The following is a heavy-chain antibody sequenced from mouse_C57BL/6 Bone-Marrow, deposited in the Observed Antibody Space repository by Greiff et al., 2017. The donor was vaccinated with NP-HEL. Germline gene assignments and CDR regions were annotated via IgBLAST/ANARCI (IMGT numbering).Heavy chain of an antibody. CDR2: IWSGGST. J-gene: IGHJ4*01. Sequence: VKLVESGPGLVQPSQSLSITCTVSGFSLTSYGVHWVRQSPGKGLEWLGVIWSGGSTDYNAAFISRLSISKDNSKSQVFFKMNSLQADDTAIYYCASYYGSSPLYAMDYWGQGTSVTVSS. CDR3: ASYYGSSPLYAMDY. D-gene: IGHD1-1*01. CDR1: GFSLTSYG. V-gene: IGHV2-2*01.